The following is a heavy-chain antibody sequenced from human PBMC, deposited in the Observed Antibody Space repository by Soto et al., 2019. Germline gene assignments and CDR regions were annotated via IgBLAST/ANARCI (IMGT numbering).Heavy chain of an antibody. V-gene: IGHV3-9*01. Sequence: PGGSLRLSCAASGFNFDDYAMHWVRQIPGKNLEWVSGISWESGSIGYADSVKGRFSISRDNSNNIVYLQINGLRADDTAVYYCAKDRKGYNGAYFAYWGHGTLVTVS. D-gene: IGHD1-1*01. J-gene: IGHJ4*01. CDR3: AKDRKGYNGAYFAY. CDR2: ISWESGSI. CDR1: GFNFDDYA.